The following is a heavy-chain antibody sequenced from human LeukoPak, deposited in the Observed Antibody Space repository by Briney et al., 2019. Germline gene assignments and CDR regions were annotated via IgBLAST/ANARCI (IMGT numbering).Heavy chain of an antibody. CDR3: AREGALTVTKDAFDI. CDR1: GFTFSSYW. Sequence: GGSLRLSCAASGFTFSSYWMSWVRQAPGKGLEWVANIKQDGSEKYYVDSVKGRFTISRDNAKNSLYLQMNSLRAEDTAVYYCAREGALTVTKDAFDIWGQGTMVTVSS. D-gene: IGHD4-17*01. J-gene: IGHJ3*02. V-gene: IGHV3-7*01. CDR2: IKQDGSEK.